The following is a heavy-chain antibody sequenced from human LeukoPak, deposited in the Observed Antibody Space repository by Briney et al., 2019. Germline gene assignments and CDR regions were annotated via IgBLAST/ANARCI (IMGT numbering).Heavy chain of an antibody. CDR3: ARRGITYSSSFFAY. Sequence: SETLSLTCTVSGDSIGSSNNYWAWVRQPPGQGLEWLGSIFYSGSTYYNPSLKSRVTISVDTSKNQFSLNLYSVTAADTATYYCARRGITYSSSFFAYRGEGTLVTVSS. CDR2: IFYSGST. CDR1: GDSIGSSNNY. J-gene: IGHJ4*02. D-gene: IGHD6-13*01. V-gene: IGHV4-39*01.